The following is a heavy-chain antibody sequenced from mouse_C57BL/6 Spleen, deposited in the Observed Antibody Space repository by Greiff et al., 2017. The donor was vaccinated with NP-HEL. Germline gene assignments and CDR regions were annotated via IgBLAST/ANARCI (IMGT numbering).Heavy chain of an antibody. J-gene: IGHJ2*01. V-gene: IGHV1-7*01. CDR3: ERSVAGGYSYFDY. CDR2: INPSSGYT. CDR1: GYTFTSYW. D-gene: IGHD2-3*01. Sequence: QVQLQQSGAELAKPGASVKLSCKASGYTFTSYWMHWVKQRPGQGLEWIGYINPSSGYTKYKQKFKDKATLTADKSSSTAYMQLSSLTYEDSAVYYCERSVAGGYSYFDYWGQGTTLTVSS.